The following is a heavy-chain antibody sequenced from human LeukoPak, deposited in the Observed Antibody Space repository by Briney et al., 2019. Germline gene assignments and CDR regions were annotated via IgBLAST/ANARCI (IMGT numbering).Heavy chain of an antibody. CDR3: ASGSGWYGY. CDR2: IYYSGST. V-gene: IGHV4-61*01. CDR1: GGSVSSATYY. J-gene: IGHJ4*02. Sequence: SETLSLTCTVSGGSVSSATYYWSWIRQPPGKGLEWIGYIYYSGSTNYNPSFKSRVTISVDTSKNQFSLKLSSVTAADTAVYYCASGSGWYGYWGQGTLVTVSS. D-gene: IGHD6-19*01.